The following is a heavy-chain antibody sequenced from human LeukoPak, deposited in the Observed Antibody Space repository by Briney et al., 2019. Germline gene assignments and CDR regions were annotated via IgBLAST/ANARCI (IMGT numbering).Heavy chain of an antibody. CDR2: ISSSSSYI. Sequence: GGSLRLSCAPSGFTFSSYSMSWVRQAPGKGLEWVSSISSSSSYIYYADSVKGRFTISRDNAKNSLYLQMNSLRGEDTAVYYCARGGRYGEDYFDYWGQGTLVTVSS. D-gene: IGHD1-26*01. CDR3: ARGGRYGEDYFDY. CDR1: GFTFSSYS. V-gene: IGHV3-21*01. J-gene: IGHJ4*02.